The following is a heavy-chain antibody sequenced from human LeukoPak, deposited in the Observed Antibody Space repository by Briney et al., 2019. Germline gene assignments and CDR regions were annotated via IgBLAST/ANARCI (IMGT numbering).Heavy chain of an antibody. CDR2: IRYDGSNK. CDR1: GFTFSSYG. V-gene: IGHV3-30*02. CDR3: AREGLDRGYFDY. J-gene: IGHJ4*02. Sequence: GGSLRLSCAAPGFTFSSYGMHWVRQAPGKGLEWVAFIRYDGSNKYYADSVKGRFTISRDNAKNSLYLQMNSLRAEDTAVYYCAREGLDRGYFDYWGQGTLVTVSS. D-gene: IGHD1-14*01.